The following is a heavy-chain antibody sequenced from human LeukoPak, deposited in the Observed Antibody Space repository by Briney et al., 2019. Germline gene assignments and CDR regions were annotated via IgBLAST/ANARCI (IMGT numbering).Heavy chain of an antibody. D-gene: IGHD3/OR15-3a*01. CDR2: IYYRGDI. V-gene: IGHV4-59*03. Sequence: SETLSLTCSVSDGSIRTYYWSWIRQSPGQGLEWIGIIYYRGDINYNPSLKSRVIISIDTSKNQFSLKVTSLTAADTAVYYCATNKDWAEADWGQGTLVIVSS. J-gene: IGHJ4*02. CDR1: DGSIRTYY. CDR3: ATNKDWAEAD.